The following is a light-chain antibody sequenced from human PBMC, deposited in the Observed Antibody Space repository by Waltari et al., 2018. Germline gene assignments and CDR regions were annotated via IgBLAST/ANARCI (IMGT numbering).Light chain of an antibody. CDR3: LQLNSYPRT. CDR1: QDISSN. Sequence: DIHLTQSPSFLSASVGDRGTITCRASQDISSNLAWYQQKPGKAPKLLIYRASTLQSGVPSRFSGSESGTEFTLTISSLQSEDFATYSCLQLNSYPRTFGQGTKVEVK. J-gene: IGKJ1*01. CDR2: RAS. V-gene: IGKV1-9*01.